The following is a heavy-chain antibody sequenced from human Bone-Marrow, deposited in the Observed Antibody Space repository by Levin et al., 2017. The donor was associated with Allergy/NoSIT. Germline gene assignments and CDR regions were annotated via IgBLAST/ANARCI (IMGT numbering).Heavy chain of an antibody. Sequence: ESLKISCTVSGGSISSYYWSWIRQPPGKGLEWIGYIYYSGSTNYNPSLKSRVTISVDTSKNQFSLKLSSVTAADTAVYYCAGGKGVVTPADYYYGMDVWGQGTTVTVSS. J-gene: IGHJ6*02. CDR1: GGSISSYY. D-gene: IGHD3-3*01. V-gene: IGHV4-59*01. CDR3: AGGKGVVTPADYYYGMDV. CDR2: IYYSGST.